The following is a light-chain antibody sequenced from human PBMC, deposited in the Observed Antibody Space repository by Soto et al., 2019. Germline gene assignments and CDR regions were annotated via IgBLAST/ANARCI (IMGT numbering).Light chain of an antibody. CDR2: QAS. J-gene: IGKJ1*01. CDR1: QGISNR. CDR3: QQYNSHWT. V-gene: IGKV1-5*03. Sequence: DVQMTQSPSTLSATVGDRVTITCRASQGISNRLAWYHQKPGKAPKLLIYQASSLKSGVPSRFGGSGSGTEFTLTITSLQPDDFATYYCQQYNSHWTFGQGTKVDIK.